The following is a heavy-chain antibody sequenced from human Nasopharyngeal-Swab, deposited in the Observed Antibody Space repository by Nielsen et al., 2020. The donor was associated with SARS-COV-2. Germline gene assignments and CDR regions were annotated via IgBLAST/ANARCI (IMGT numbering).Heavy chain of an antibody. CDR3: ARVNSSGSLRRAAFDI. CDR2: IYTSGST. CDR1: GGSISSYY. V-gene: IGHV4-4*07. Sequence: SETLSLTCTVSGGSISSYYWSWIRQPAGKGLEWIGRIYTSGSTNYNPSLKSRVTMSVDTSKNQFSLKLSSVTAADTAVYYCARVNSSGSLRRAAFDIWGQGTMVTVSS. D-gene: IGHD3-22*01. J-gene: IGHJ3*02.